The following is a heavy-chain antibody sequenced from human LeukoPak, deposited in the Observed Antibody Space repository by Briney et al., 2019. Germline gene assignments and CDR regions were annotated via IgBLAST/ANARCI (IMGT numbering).Heavy chain of an antibody. D-gene: IGHD6-13*01. Sequence: RASVKVSCKASGYTFTGYYMHWVRQAPGQGLEWMGRINPNSGGTNYAQKFQGRVTMTRDTSISTAYMELSRLRSDDTAVYYCAREGYSSSWYMYWGQGTLVTVSS. CDR2: INPNSGGT. J-gene: IGHJ4*02. CDR3: AREGYSSSWYMY. V-gene: IGHV1-2*06. CDR1: GYTFTGYY.